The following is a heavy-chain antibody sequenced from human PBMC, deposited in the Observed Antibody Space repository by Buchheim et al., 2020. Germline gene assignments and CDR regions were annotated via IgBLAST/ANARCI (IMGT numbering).Heavy chain of an antibody. Sequence: QVQLQQWGAGLLKPSDTLSLTCAVYGGSFSGYYWSWIRQPPGKGLEWIGEINHSGSTNYNPSLKSRVTISVDTSKNPFSRKLSSVTAADTAVYYCARAGDILTGSGQTPSDYWGQGTL. D-gene: IGHD3-9*01. CDR3: ARAGDILTGSGQTPSDY. V-gene: IGHV4-34*01. J-gene: IGHJ4*02. CDR2: INHSGST. CDR1: GGSFSGYY.